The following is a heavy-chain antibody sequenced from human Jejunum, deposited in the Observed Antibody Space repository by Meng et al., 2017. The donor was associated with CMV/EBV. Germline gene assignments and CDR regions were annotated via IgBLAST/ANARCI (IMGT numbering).Heavy chain of an antibody. D-gene: IGHD3-22*01. CDR3: ACGDSSGYYDWFDP. CDR1: GDSISSRTSF. J-gene: IGHJ5*02. CDR2: LYYSGST. Sequence: GDSISSRTSFWGWIRQPPGKGLEWIGSLYYSGSTYYNPSLNSRVTISIDTSKNQFSLELGSVTAADTAVYYCACGDSSGYYDWFDPRGHGTLVTVSS. V-gene: IGHV4-39*07.